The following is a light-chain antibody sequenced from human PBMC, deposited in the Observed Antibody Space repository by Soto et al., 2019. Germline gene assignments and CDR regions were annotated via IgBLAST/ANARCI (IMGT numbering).Light chain of an antibody. V-gene: IGKV3-15*01. Sequence: EIGMTQSPGTLSVSPGERATLSCRASQSIGSNLAWYQQKPGQAPRLLIYGASTRASGIPARFSGSGSGAEFTLTISSLQSEDFAVYYCQQFRDWPRSFGLGTKLEI. CDR2: GAS. J-gene: IGKJ2*01. CDR1: QSIGSN. CDR3: QQFRDWPRS.